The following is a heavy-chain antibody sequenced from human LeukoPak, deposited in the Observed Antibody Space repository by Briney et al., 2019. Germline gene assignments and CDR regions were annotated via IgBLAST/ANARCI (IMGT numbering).Heavy chain of an antibody. J-gene: IGHJ4*02. CDR3: ASYSYGSHLTFDC. CDR1: GYTFTGYY. Sequence: ASVKVSCKASGYTFTGYYLHWVRQAPGQGLEWMGWINPNSGGTNYAEKFQGRVTMTRDTSISTAYMELSRLRSDDTAVYYCASYSYGSHLTFDCWGQGTLVTVSS. D-gene: IGHD3-16*02. CDR2: INPNSGGT. V-gene: IGHV1-2*02.